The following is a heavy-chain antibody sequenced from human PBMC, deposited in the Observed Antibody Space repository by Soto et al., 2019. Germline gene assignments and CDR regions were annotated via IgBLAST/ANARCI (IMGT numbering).Heavy chain of an antibody. CDR2: IGTAGDT. V-gene: IGHV3-13*01. CDR3: ARVVGNWNYGSGAFDI. Sequence: GGSLRLSCAASGFTFSSYDMHWVRQATGKGLEWVSAIGTAGDTYYPGSVKGRFTISRENAKNSLYLQMNSLRAEDTAVYYCARVVGNWNYGSGAFDIWGQGTMVTVSS. CDR1: GFTFSSYD. J-gene: IGHJ3*02. D-gene: IGHD1-7*01.